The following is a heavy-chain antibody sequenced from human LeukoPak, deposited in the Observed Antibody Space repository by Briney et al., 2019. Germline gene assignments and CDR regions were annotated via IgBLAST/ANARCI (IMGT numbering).Heavy chain of an antibody. CDR3: SGRSGFSSIY. CDR2: IKLYWRDK. V-gene: IGHV3-7*01. D-gene: IGHD6-19*01. J-gene: IGHJ4*02. Sequence: PGGSLRLSCAASGFTFTTHWMNWVRQAPGGGLEWLANIKLYWRDKYYVDSVMGRFTISRDNAKNLVYLQMNSLRTEDTAVYYFSGRSGFSSIYWGQGTLVAFSS. CDR1: GFTFTTHW.